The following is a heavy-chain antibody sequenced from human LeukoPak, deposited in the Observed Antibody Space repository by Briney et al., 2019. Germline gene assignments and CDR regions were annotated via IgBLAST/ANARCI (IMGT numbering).Heavy chain of an antibody. V-gene: IGHV4-38-2*02. D-gene: IGHD3-16*02. J-gene: IGHJ3*02. CDR1: GYSISSGYY. CDR3: ARTYDYVWGSYRKNAFDI. CDR2: IYYSGST. Sequence: SETLSLTCTVSGYSISSGYYWSWIRQPPGKGLEWIGYIYYSGSTNYNPSLKSRVTISVDTSKNQFSLKLSSVTAADTAVYYCARTYDYVWGSYRKNAFDIWGQGTMVTVSS.